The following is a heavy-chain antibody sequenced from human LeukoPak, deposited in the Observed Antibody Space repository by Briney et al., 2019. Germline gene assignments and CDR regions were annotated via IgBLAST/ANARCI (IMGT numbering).Heavy chain of an antibody. V-gene: IGHV3-48*04. CDR3: ARAQSGYSSSWYSF. J-gene: IGHJ4*02. CDR1: GFTFSSYS. D-gene: IGHD6-13*01. CDR2: ISSSSSTI. Sequence: WGSLRLSCAASGFTFSSYSMNWVRQAPGKGLEWVSYISSSSSTIYYADSVKGRFTISRDNAKNSLYLQMNSLRAEDTAVYYCARAQSGYSSSWYSFWGQGTLVTVSS.